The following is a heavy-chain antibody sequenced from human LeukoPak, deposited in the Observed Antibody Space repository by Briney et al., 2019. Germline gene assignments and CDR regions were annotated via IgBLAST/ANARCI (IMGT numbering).Heavy chain of an antibody. V-gene: IGHV4-39*07. D-gene: IGHD6-19*01. J-gene: IGHJ4*02. CDR3: AREYTLYRSGWFLDY. CDR2: IDYSGNT. CDR1: GDSDTNSIYY. Sequence: SETLSLTCTVSGDSDTNSIYYWGWIRQSPGKGLKWIGTIDYSGNTYYNPSLKSRATISIDTSKNQFSLKLGSVTAADTAVYYCAREYTLYRSGWFLDYWGQGTVVAVSS.